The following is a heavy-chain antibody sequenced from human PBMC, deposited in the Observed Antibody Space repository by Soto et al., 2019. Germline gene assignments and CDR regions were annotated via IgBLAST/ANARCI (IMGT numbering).Heavy chain of an antibody. CDR2: INHSGST. CDR1: GGSFSGYY. V-gene: IGHV4-34*01. J-gene: IGHJ4*02. Sequence: SETLSLTCAVYGGSFSGYYWSWIRQPPGKGLEWIGEINHSGSTNYNPSLKSRVTISVDTSKNQFSLKLSSVTAADTAVYYCARAPPQLTVYLDYWGQGTLVTVSS. CDR3: ARAPPQLTVYLDY. D-gene: IGHD6-6*01.